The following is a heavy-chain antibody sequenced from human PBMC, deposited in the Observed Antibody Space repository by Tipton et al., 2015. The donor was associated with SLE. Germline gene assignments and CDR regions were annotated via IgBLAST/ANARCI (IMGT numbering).Heavy chain of an antibody. D-gene: IGHD6-19*01. Sequence: TLSLTCTVSGGSVSSGSYYWAWIRQPPGKGPEWIGTIYYSGSTYYYPSLKSRITISVDTSKNQFSLEARSVTAADTAVYYCARDRVVQWLEEGGAYFDYWGQGTRVLVSP. CDR1: GGSVSSGSYY. V-gene: IGHV4-39*07. CDR3: ARDRVVQWLEEGGAYFDY. J-gene: IGHJ4*02. CDR2: IYYSGST.